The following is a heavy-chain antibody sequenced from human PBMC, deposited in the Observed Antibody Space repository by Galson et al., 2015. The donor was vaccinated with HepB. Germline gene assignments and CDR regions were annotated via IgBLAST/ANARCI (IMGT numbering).Heavy chain of an antibody. CDR1: GFTFSSYA. CDR2: MSDSGDNT. D-gene: IGHD6-19*01. CDR3: ATRSGASGWYSYFQH. J-gene: IGHJ1*01. V-gene: IGHV3-23*01. Sequence: SLRLSCAASGFTFSSYAIMWVRQAPGKGLEWVSGMSDSGDNTFYADSVKGRFTISRDISKNTVYPQMNSLRVEDTAVYYCATRSGASGWYSYFQHWGQGTLVTVSS.